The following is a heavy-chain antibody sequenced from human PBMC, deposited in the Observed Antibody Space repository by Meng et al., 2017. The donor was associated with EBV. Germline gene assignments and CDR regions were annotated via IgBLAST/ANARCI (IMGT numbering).Heavy chain of an antibody. V-gene: IGHV1-69*06. CDR3: ARAEIAAAGRLDY. Sequence: ALLVVSGAGVKRPGSSVKLSCKSCGGTFSSYAISWVRAAPGQGLEWMGGIIPIFGTANYAQKFQGRVTITADKSTSTAYMELSSLRSEDTAVYYCARAEIAAAGRLDYWGQGTLVTVSS. CDR1: GGTFSSYA. CDR2: IIPIFGTA. D-gene: IGHD6-13*01. J-gene: IGHJ4*02.